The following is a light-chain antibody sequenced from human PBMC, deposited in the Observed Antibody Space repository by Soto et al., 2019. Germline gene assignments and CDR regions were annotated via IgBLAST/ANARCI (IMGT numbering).Light chain of an antibody. CDR1: QSVSSY. J-gene: IGKJ5*01. Sequence: EFVLTQSPGTLSLSPGERATRSCRASQSVSSYLAWYQQKPGQAPRLLIYDASNRATGIPARFSGSGSGTDFTLTISSLEPEDFAVYYCQQRSNWPPSITFGQGTRLEIK. CDR3: QQRSNWPPSIT. CDR2: DAS. V-gene: IGKV3-11*01.